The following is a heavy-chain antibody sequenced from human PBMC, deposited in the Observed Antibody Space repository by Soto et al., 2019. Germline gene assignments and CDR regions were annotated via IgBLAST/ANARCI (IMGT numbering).Heavy chain of an antibody. V-gene: IGHV3-33*01. CDR2: IWYDGSNK. J-gene: IGHJ4*02. D-gene: IGHD2-21*02. CDR3: ARDCPRGDCYLEIDY. CDR1: GFTFSSYG. Sequence: GGSLRLSCAASGFTFSSYGMHWVRQAPGKGLEWVAVIWYDGSNKYYADSVKGRFTISRDNSKNTLYLQMNSLRAEDTAVYYCARDCPRGDCYLEIDYWGQGTLVTVSS.